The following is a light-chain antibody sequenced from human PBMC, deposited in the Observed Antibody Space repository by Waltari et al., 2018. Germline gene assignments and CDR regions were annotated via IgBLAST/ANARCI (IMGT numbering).Light chain of an antibody. J-gene: IGKJ2*01. Sequence: EIVMTQSPALLSLSPGERATLPCRASQSVSSNLACYQQKPGQAPRLLIYGVSIRVTGIPARFSGSGSGTEFTLTISSLQSEDFAVYYCQQYNNWPPYTFGQGTKLEI. V-gene: IGKV3-15*01. CDR3: QQYNNWPPYT. CDR2: GVS. CDR1: QSVSSN.